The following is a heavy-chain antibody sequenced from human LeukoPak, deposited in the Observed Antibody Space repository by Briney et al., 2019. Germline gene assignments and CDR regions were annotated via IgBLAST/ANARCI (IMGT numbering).Heavy chain of an antibody. CDR3: ARGEVRGVPDY. CDR2: IYYSGGT. V-gene: IGHV4-59*01. J-gene: IGHJ4*02. D-gene: IGHD3-10*01. Sequence: PSETLSLTCTVSGGSISSYYWSWIRQPPGKGLEWIGYIYYSGGTNYNPSLKSRVTISVDTSKNQFSLKLSSVTAADTAVYYCARGEVRGVPDYWGQGTLVTVSS. CDR1: GGSISSYY.